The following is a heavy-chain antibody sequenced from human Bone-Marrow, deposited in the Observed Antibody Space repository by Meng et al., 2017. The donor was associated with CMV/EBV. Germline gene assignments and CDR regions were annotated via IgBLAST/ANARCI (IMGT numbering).Heavy chain of an antibody. CDR2: INPSGGST. J-gene: IGHJ6*02. V-gene: IGHV1-46*01. CDR1: GYTFTSYY. Sequence: ASVKVSCRASGYTFTSYYMHWVRQAPGQGLEWMGIINPSGGSTSYAQKFQGRVTMTRDTSTSTVYMELSSLRSEDTAVYYCARDLRLYGMDVWGQGTTVTVSS. CDR3: ARDLRLYGMDV.